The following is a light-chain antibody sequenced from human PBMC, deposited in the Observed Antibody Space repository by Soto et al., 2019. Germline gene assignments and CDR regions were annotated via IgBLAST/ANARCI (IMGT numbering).Light chain of an antibody. Sequence: DIVMTQSPLSLHVTPGEPASISCRSSQSLLDSNGYYYLDWYLQKPVQSPQILIYLGSKRAPGVPDMFSGSGSGTVFTLKISRVEAEDVGVYYCMRALQTGYPCVQGTKLEIK. CDR1: QSLLDSNGYYY. V-gene: IGKV2-28*01. CDR2: LGS. CDR3: MRALQTGYP. J-gene: IGKJ2*01.